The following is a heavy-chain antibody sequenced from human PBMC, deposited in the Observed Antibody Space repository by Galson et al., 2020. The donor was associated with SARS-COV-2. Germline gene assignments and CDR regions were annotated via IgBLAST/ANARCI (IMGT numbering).Heavy chain of an antibody. D-gene: IGHD3-9*01. J-gene: IGHJ6*02. CDR3: ARLVDYDVLTRGLDV. Sequence: GESLKISCAASGFIFSGSAMHWVRQASGKGLEWVGRIRSKANSYATVYSESVKGRFTISRDDSKNTAYLQMKSLQTEDTALYYCARLVDYDVLTRGLDVWGQGTTVTVSS. V-gene: IGHV3-73*01. CDR1: GFIFSGSA. CDR2: IRSKANSYAT.